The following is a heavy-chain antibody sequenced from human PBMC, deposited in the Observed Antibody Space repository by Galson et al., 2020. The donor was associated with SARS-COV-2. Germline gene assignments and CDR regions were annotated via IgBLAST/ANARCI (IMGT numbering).Heavy chain of an antibody. CDR3: ARVGSGSYLYYFDY. CDR1: GFTFSSYA. V-gene: IGHV3-30*04. D-gene: IGHD1-26*01. CDR2: ISYDGSNK. Sequence: GGSLRLSCAASGFTFSSYAMHWVRQAPGKGLEWVVVISYDGSNKYYADSVKGRFTISRDNSKNTLYLQMNSLRAEDTAVYYCARVGSGSYLYYFDYWGQGTLVTVSS. J-gene: IGHJ4*02.